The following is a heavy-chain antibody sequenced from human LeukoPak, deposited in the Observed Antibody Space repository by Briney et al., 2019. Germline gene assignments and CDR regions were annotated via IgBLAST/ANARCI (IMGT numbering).Heavy chain of an antibody. CDR3: AKDRAWGAFVY. J-gene: IGHJ4*02. V-gene: IGHV3-30*04. CDR1: GFTFSNYV. D-gene: IGHD1-26*01. Sequence: GGSLRLSCAASGFTFSNYVIHWVRQAPGKGLEWVAVISYDGSNKYYTDSVKGRFTISRDNSKNTLYLQMSSLRAEDTAIYYCAKDRAWGAFVYWGQGTLVTVSS. CDR2: ISYDGSNK.